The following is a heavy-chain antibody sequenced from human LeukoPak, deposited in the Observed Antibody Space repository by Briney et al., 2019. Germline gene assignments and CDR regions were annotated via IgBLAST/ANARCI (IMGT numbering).Heavy chain of an antibody. CDR3: ARGPSGY. V-gene: IGHV4-61*08. CDR2: MYHTGSS. J-gene: IGHJ4*02. CDR1: GGSVDTIDYY. Sequence: SETLSLTCTVSGGSVDTIDYYWSWIRQPPGKGLEWIGYMYHTGSSIYSPSLKSRLTISVDTSKNQFTLNLSSMTAADTAVYYCARGPSGYWGQGTLVTVSS. D-gene: IGHD3-10*01.